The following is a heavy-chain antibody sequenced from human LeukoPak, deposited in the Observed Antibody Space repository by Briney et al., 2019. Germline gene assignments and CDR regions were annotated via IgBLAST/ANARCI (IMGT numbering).Heavy chain of an antibody. CDR1: GYTFTGYY. J-gene: IGHJ4*02. V-gene: IGHV1-8*02. CDR2: MNANSGNT. Sequence: ASVKVSCKASGYTFTGYYMHWVRQATGQGLEWMGWMNANSGNTGYAQKFQGRVTMTRSTSISTAYMEPSSLRSDDTAVYYCARGASRSFDYWGQGTLVTVSS. CDR3: ARGASRSFDY.